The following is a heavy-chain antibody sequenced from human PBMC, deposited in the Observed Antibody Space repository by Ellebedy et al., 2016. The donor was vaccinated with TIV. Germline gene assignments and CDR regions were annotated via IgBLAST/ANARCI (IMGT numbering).Heavy chain of an antibody. CDR3: ARDTIAGVNP. CDR1: GGTFSSYA. Sequence: AASVKVSCKASGGTFSSYAISWVRQAPGQGLEWMGGIIPIFGTANYAQKFQGRVTITADESTSTAYMELSSLRSEDTAVYYCARDTIAGVNPWGQGTLVTVSS. V-gene: IGHV1-69*13. J-gene: IGHJ5*02. CDR2: IIPIFGTA. D-gene: IGHD3-9*01.